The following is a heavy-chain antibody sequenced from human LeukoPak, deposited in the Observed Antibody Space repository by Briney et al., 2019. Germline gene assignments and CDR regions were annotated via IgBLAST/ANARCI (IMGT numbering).Heavy chain of an antibody. D-gene: IGHD3-3*01. J-gene: IGHJ4*02. CDR2: ISGSGGST. V-gene: IGHV3-23*01. CDR1: GFTFSSYA. CDR3: AKDQSLFDDFWSGYYYY. Sequence: PGGPLRLSCAASGFTFSSYAMSWVRQAPGKGLEWVSAISGSGGSTYYADSVKGRFTISRDNSKNTLYLQMNSLRAEDTAVYYCAKDQSLFDDFWSGYYYYWGQGTLVTVSS.